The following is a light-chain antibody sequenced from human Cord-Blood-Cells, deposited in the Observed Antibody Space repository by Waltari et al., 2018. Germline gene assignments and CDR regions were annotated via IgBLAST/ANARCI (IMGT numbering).Light chain of an antibody. CDR3: QQYGTS. V-gene: IGKV3-20*01. J-gene: IGKJ2*01. CDR1: QSVSSSY. Sequence: EIVLTQSPGTLSLSPGERATLSCRASQSVSSSYLAWYQQRPGQAPRLLIYGASSRATGIPDRFSGSGSETDFTLTISRLEPEDFAVYYCQQYGTSFGQGTKLEIK. CDR2: GAS.